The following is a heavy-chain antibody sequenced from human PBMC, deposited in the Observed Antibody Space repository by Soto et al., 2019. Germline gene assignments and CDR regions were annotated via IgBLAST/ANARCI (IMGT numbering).Heavy chain of an antibody. CDR2: ILYDGSNK. V-gene: IGHV3-33*01. CDR1: GLTFSNYG. Sequence: GGSLRLSCAASGLTFSNYGMHWARQAPGKGLEWVAAILYDGSNKYYADSVKGRFTISRDNSKNTLYLQMNSLRDEDTAVYYCARESRFLEWLSLNWFDPWGQGTLVTVSS. J-gene: IGHJ5*02. D-gene: IGHD3-3*01. CDR3: ARESRFLEWLSLNWFDP.